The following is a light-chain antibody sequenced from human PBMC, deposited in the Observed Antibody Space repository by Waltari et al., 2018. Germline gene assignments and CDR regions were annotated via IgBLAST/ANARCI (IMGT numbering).Light chain of an antibody. Sequence: QSVLTQPPSASGTPGQRVTISSSGSSSNIGSNTVNWSQQLPGTAPKLLIYSNNQRPSGVPDRFSGSKSGTSASLAISGLQSEDEADYYCAAWDDSLNGHYVFGTGTKVTVL. CDR2: SNN. CDR3: AAWDDSLNGHYV. CDR1: SSNIGSNT. V-gene: IGLV1-44*01. J-gene: IGLJ1*01.